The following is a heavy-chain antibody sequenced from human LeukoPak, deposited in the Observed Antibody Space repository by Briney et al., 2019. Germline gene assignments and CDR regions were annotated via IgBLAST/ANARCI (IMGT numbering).Heavy chain of an antibody. CDR3: ARFVTTSLDMDV. D-gene: IGHD1-1*01. V-gene: IGHV3-7*01. J-gene: IGHJ6*03. Sequence: QSGGSLRLSCAASGFTIRSYWMSWVRQAPGKGLEWVANIKQDGSEKYYVDSVKGRFTISRDNAKNSLYLQMNSLRAEDTAVYYCARFVTTSLDMDVWGKGTTVTVSS. CDR2: IKQDGSEK. CDR1: GFTIRSYW.